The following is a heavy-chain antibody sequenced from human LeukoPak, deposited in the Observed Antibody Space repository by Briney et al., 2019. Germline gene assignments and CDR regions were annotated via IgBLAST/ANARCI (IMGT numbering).Heavy chain of an antibody. V-gene: IGHV4-4*07. J-gene: IGHJ3*01. Sequence: PSETLSLTCTVSGGSISSYYWSWIRQPAGTALEWIGRIYTSGTITYNPSLESRVTMSVDTSKKQFSLKLTSVTAADMAVYFCARQFLVGSTFHAFDLWGQGTRVTVSS. D-gene: IGHD1-26*01. CDR3: ARQFLVGSTFHAFDL. CDR1: GGSISSYY. CDR2: IYTSGTI.